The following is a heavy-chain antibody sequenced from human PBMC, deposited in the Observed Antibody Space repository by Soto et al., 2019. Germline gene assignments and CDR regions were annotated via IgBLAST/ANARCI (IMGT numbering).Heavy chain of an antibody. CDR1: GYTFTSYG. CDR2: ISAYNGNT. D-gene: IGHD4-17*01. Sequence: GASVKVSWKASGYTFTSYGISWVRQAPGQGLEWMGWISAYNGNTNYAQKLQGRVTMTTDTSTSTAYMELRSLRSDDTAVYYCARDNTVNSYYYYGMDVWGQGTTVTVSS. CDR3: ARDNTVNSYYYYGMDV. J-gene: IGHJ6*02. V-gene: IGHV1-18*01.